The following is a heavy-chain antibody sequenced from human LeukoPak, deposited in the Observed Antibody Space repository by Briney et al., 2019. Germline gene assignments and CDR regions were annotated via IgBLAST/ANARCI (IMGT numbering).Heavy chain of an antibody. CDR3: ARETYSGSPPYYFDY. J-gene: IGHJ4*02. D-gene: IGHD3-10*01. CDR1: GGSIGSGSDY. CDR2: ISTTGST. Sequence: SETLSLTCSVSGGSIGSGSDYWSWIRQPAGKGLERIGRISTTGSTNYNPSLKNRVTISVDTSRNQFSLKLSSVTAADTAVYYCARETYSGSPPYYFDYWGQGTLVTVSS. V-gene: IGHV4-61*02.